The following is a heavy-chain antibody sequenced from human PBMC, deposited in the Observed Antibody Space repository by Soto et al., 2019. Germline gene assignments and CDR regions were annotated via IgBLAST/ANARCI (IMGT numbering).Heavy chain of an antibody. D-gene: IGHD3-22*01. J-gene: IGHJ6*02. CDR3: ARPLRYYANYYYYGMDV. Sequence: QVQLVQSGAEVKKPGSSVKVSCKASGGTFSSYAISWVRQAPGQGLEWMGGIIPIFGTANYAQKIQGRVTVAADDSTSTAYMELSRLRSEDTAVYYCARPLRYYANYYYYGMDVWGQGTTVTVSS. V-gene: IGHV1-69*01. CDR1: GGTFSSYA. CDR2: IIPIFGTA.